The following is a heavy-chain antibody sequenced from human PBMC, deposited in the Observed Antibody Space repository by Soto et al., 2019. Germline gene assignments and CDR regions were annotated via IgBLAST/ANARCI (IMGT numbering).Heavy chain of an antibody. D-gene: IGHD3-3*01. CDR1: GYTFTGYY. Sequence: ASVKVSCKASGYTFTGYYLHWVRQAPGHGLEWMGWINPNTGGTNYAQKFQDRVTMTRDRSISTAYMELRSLRSDDTAVFYCARGAYDFWTTYYTDFDFWGQGTVVTVSS. J-gene: IGHJ4*02. V-gene: IGHV1-2*02. CDR2: INPNTGGT. CDR3: ARGAYDFWTTYYTDFDF.